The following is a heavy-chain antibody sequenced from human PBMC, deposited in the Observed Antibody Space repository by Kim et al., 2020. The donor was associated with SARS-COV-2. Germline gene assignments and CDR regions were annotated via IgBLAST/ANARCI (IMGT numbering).Heavy chain of an antibody. Sequence: SVKVSCKASGGTFSSYAISWVRQAPGQGLEWMGGIIPIFGTANYAQKFQGRVTITADESTSTAYMELSSLRSEDTAVYYCARDGGTTSSAVVYGMDVWGQGTTVTVSS. J-gene: IGHJ6*02. CDR3: ARDGGTTSSAVVYGMDV. V-gene: IGHV1-69*13. CDR1: GGTFSSYA. CDR2: IIPIFGTA. D-gene: IGHD1-7*01.